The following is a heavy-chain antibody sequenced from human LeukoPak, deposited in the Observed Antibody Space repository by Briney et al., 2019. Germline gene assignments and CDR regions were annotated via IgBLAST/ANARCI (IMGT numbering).Heavy chain of an antibody. CDR1: GGSISSYY. V-gene: IGHV4-4*07. CDR3: ARRTTIFGVVTKYYFDY. CDR2: IYTSGST. Sequence: SETLSLTCTVSGGSISSYYWSWIRQPAGKGLEWIGRIYTSGSTNYNPSLKSRVTMSVDTSKNQFSQKLSSVTAADTAVYYCARRTTIFGVVTKYYFDYWGQGTLVTVSS. D-gene: IGHD3-3*01. J-gene: IGHJ4*02.